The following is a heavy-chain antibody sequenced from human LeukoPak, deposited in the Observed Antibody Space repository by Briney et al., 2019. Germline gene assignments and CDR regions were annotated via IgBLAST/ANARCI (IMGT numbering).Heavy chain of an antibody. CDR1: GFNFKNYW. J-gene: IGHJ4*02. CDR2: IINDGSST. D-gene: IGHD6-19*01. CDR3: AKGSSGWSPFDS. Sequence: GGSLRLSCAASGFNFKNYWMHWVRQAPGKGLEWVSRIINDGSSTTYADSVKGRFTISRDNSKNTLYLQMNSLRAEDTAVYYCAKGSSGWSPFDSWGQGTLVTVSS. V-gene: IGHV3-74*01.